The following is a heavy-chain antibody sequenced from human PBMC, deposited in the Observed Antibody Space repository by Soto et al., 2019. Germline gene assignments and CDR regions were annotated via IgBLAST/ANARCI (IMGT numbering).Heavy chain of an antibody. J-gene: IGHJ6*02. D-gene: IGHD4-17*01. CDR3: ARHDDSHSYCHGMDV. V-gene: IGHV1-69*12. Sequence: QVQLVQSGAEVKKPGSSVKVSCKASGGTFSSYAISWVRQAPGQGLEWMGGIIPIFGTADYAQKFQGRVTITADESTRTAFMGLSRLRSDDMAAYYCARHDDSHSYCHGMDVWGQGTTVTVSS. CDR2: IIPIFGTA. CDR1: GGTFSSYA.